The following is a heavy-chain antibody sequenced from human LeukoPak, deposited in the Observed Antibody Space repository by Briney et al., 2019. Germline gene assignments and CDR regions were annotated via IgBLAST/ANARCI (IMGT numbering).Heavy chain of an antibody. CDR1: GSTFTSHW. CDR2: ITQGGSEK. Sequence: GGSLRLSCASSGSTFTSHWMSWVRQAPGKGLEWVANITQGGSEKYYVDSVKGRFTISRDHAKNSLYLQMNSLTAEDTAVYYCARGGSYFDYWGQETLVTVSS. CDR3: ARGGSYFDY. V-gene: IGHV3-7*02. D-gene: IGHD2-15*01. J-gene: IGHJ4*02.